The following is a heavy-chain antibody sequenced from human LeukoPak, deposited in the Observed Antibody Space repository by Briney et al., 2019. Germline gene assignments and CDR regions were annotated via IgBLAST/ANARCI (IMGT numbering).Heavy chain of an antibody. V-gene: IGHV1-2*02. CDR3: ARVPPWYYGMDV. CDR2: IDPNSGGT. J-gene: IGHJ6*02. CDR1: GCTFTGYY. Sequence: EASVKVSCKASGCTFTGYYMHWVRQAPGQGLEWMGWIDPNSGGTNYAQKFQGRVTMTRDTSISTAYMELSRLRSDDTAVYYCARVPPWYYGMDVWGQGTTVTVSS.